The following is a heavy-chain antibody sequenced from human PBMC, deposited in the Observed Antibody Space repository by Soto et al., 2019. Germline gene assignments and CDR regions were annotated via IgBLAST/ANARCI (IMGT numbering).Heavy chain of an antibody. V-gene: IGHV3-74*03. CDR1: GFTFSNYW. D-gene: IGHD3-10*01. Sequence: EVQLVESGGGLVQPGGSLILSCAASGFTFSNYWMVWVRQAPRKGLVWVSRIIGDGLYTTYADSVKGRFTISRDNAKNTVYLQMTSLRVEDTAVYYCARGILGSGTANDHWGQGTLVNVSS. CDR3: ARGILGSGTANDH. CDR2: IIGDGLYT. J-gene: IGHJ4*02.